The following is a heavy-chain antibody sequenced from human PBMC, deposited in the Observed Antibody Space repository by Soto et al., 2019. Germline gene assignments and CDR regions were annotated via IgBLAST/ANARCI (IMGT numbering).Heavy chain of an antibody. CDR3: GKDAIAEDGEWYPFYL. CDR2: LGGGGDDT. CDR1: GFTFRDYA. D-gene: IGHD2-21*01. V-gene: IGHV3-23*01. Sequence: EVQLLESGGGLVQPGGSLRLSCAASGFTFRDYAMSWVRQAPGKGLEWVSGLGGGGDDTYYAASVRGRFTVARDNSKNVPFLQLDCLSGEETALYYCGKDAIAEDGEWYPFYLWGRGTNVIFSS. J-gene: IGHJ3*01.